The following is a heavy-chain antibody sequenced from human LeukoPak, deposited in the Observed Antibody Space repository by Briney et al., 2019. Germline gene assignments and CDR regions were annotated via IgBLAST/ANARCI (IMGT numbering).Heavy chain of an antibody. J-gene: IGHJ3*02. V-gene: IGHV3-30*18. CDR2: ISYDGSNK. CDR1: GFTFSSYG. Sequence: GGSLRLSCAASGFTFSSYGTHWVRQAPGKGLEWVAVISYDGSNKYYADSVKGRFTISRNNSKNTLYLQMNSLRAEDTAVYYCAKYGTRRGPYYDSRDEAFDIWGQGTMVTVSS. CDR3: AKYGTRRGPYYDSRDEAFDI. D-gene: IGHD3-22*01.